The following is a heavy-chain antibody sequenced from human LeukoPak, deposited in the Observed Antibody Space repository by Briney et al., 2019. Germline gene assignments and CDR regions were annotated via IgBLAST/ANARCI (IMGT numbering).Heavy chain of an antibody. J-gene: IGHJ3*02. V-gene: IGHV4-4*07. CDR2: IYTSGST. D-gene: IGHD3-22*01. CDR1: GGSISSYY. CDR3: ARAYCSGGSCPSVGWYYYDSSGYYDAFDI. Sequence: SETLSLTCTVSGGSISSYYWSWIRQPAGKGLEWIGRIYTSGSTNYNPSLKSRVTISVDTSKNQFSLKLSSVTAADTAVYYCARAYCSGGSCPSVGWYYYDSSGYYDAFDIWGQGTMVTVSS.